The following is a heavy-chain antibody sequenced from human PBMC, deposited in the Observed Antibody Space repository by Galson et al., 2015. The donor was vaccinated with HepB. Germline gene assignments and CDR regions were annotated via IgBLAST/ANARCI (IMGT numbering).Heavy chain of an antibody. V-gene: IGHV3-48*04. CDR1: GFTFKTHS. J-gene: IGHJ6*02. Sequence: SLRLSCAASGFTFKTHSMNWVRQAPGKGLEWVSYISSSSSAIYYADSVKGRFTIFRDNAKNLLYLQMNSLRTADTAVYYCARDLPWSLRGYGMDVWGQGTTVTVSS. D-gene: IGHD2-21*02. CDR3: ARDLPWSLRGYGMDV. CDR2: ISSSSSAI.